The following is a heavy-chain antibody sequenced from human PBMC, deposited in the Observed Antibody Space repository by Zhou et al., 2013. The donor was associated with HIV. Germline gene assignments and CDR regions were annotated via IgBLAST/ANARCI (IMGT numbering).Heavy chain of an antibody. J-gene: IGHJ4*02. V-gene: IGHV1-69*12. Sequence: QVQLVQSGAEVKKPGSSVKVSCKASGGSFSTYAISWVRQAPGQGLEYMGGIIPIFGTPNYTPRFQGRVTITADESTSTGYMELSSLTSEDTAVYYCARDGGRTSYRWGLDYWGQGTLRHRLL. CDR3: ARDGGRTSYRWGLDY. CDR2: IIPIFGTP. CDR1: GGSFSTYA. D-gene: IGHD3-16*02.